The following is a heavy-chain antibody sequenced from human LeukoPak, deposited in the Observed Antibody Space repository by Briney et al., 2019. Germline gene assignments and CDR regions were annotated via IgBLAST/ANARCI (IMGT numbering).Heavy chain of an antibody. CDR2: ISGSGGST. CDR3: AKDPVGYYYDSSGYLPHFDY. CDR1: GFIFSSYA. V-gene: IGHV3-23*01. D-gene: IGHD3-22*01. Sequence: GGSLRLSCAASGFIFSSYAMSWVRQAPGKGLEWVSAISGSGGSTYYADSVKGRFTISRDNSKNTLYLQMNSLRAEDTAVYYCAKDPVGYYYDSSGYLPHFDYWGQGTLVTVSS. J-gene: IGHJ4*02.